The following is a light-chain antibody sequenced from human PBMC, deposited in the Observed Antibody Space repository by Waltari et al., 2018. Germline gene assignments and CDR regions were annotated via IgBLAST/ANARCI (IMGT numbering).Light chain of an antibody. CDR3: QQYGSSPYT. V-gene: IGKV3-20*01. Sequence: EIVLTQSPGTLSLSPGERATLSCRASQSVSSSYLAWYRQKPGQAPRLLIYGASSRATVIPDRFSGSGSGTDFTLTISRLEPEDFAVYYCQQYGSSPYTFGQGTKLEIK. CDR2: GAS. CDR1: QSVSSSY. J-gene: IGKJ2*01.